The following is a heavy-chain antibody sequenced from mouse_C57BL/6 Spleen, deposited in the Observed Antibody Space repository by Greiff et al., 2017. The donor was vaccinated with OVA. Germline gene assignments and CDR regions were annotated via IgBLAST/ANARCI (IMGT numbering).Heavy chain of an antibody. J-gene: IGHJ3*01. Sequence: EVKLMESEGGLVQPGSSMKLSCTASGFTFSDYYMAWVRQVPEKGLEWVANINYDGSSTYYLDSLKSRFIISRDNAKNILYLQMSSLKSEDTATYYCASLYDGLFAYWGQGTLVTVSA. D-gene: IGHD2-3*01. CDR3: ASLYDGLFAY. CDR2: INYDGSST. V-gene: IGHV5-16*01. CDR1: GFTFSDYY.